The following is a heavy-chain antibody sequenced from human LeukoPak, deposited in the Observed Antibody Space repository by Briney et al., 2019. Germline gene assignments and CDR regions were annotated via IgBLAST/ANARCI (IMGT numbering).Heavy chain of an antibody. CDR3: ARDMRSGSYYKRYYYYYMDV. Sequence: PPGGSLRLSCAASGFTVSSNYMSWVRQAPGKGLEWVSVIYSGGSTYYADSVKDRFTISRDNSKNTLYLQMNSLRAEDTAVYYCARDMRSGSYYKRYYYYYMDVWGKGTTVTISS. CDR1: GFTVSSNY. J-gene: IGHJ6*03. CDR2: IYSGGST. V-gene: IGHV3-66*01. D-gene: IGHD3-10*01.